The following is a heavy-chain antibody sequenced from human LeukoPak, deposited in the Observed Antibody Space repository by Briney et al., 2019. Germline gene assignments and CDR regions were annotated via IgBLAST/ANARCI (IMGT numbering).Heavy chain of an antibody. Sequence: SETLSLTCTVSGGSISPYYWSWIRQPAGKGLEWIGRIYASGTTNYNPSLQSRVAISVDQSENHFSLKLSSVTAADTAVYYCARLSNYYDSSGYYYTFDHWGQGTLVTVSS. V-gene: IGHV4-4*07. CDR3: ARLSNYYDSSGYYYTFDH. CDR2: IYASGTT. CDR1: GGSISPYY. J-gene: IGHJ4*02. D-gene: IGHD3-22*01.